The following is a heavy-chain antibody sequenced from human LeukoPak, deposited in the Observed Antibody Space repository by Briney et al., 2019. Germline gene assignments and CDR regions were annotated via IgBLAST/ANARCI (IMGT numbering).Heavy chain of an antibody. D-gene: IGHD5-24*01. CDR1: GFSFSDYA. Sequence: GGSLRLSCAASGFSFSDYAVHWVRQAPGKGLEWVSAISSSGGSTYYADSVKGRFTISRDNSKNTLYLQMNSLRAEDTAVYYCAKGRDGYNSDFDYWGQGTLVTVSS. CDR2: ISSSGGST. CDR3: AKGRDGYNSDFDY. J-gene: IGHJ4*02. V-gene: IGHV3-23*01.